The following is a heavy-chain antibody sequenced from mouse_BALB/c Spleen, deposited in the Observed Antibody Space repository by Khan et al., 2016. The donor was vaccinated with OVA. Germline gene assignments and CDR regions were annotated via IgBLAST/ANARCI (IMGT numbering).Heavy chain of an antibody. CDR3: ASHLTGSFAY. J-gene: IGHJ3*01. V-gene: IGHV5-6*01. CDR2: LNSDGYYT. Sequence: DVHLVESGGDLVKPGGSLRLSCAASGFTFSTYGMSWVRQPPDKRLEWVATLNSDGYYTYYPDTVKGRFTISRNNAENPLYLQISSLKSEDTAIYYCASHLTGSFAYWGQGTLVTVSA. D-gene: IGHD4-1*01. CDR1: GFTFSTYG.